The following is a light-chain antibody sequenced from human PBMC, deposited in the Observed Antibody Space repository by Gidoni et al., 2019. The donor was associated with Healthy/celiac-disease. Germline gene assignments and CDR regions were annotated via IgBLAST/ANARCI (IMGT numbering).Light chain of an antibody. V-gene: IGKV3-11*01. J-gene: IGKJ4*01. Sequence: IVLTQSPATLSLSPGERATLSCRASQSVSSYLAWYQQKPGQAPRLLIYDASNRANGIPARFSGSGSGTDFTLTISSLEPEDFAVYYCKQRRNFPLTFGGGNKVEIK. CDR2: DAS. CDR1: QSVSSY. CDR3: KQRRNFPLT.